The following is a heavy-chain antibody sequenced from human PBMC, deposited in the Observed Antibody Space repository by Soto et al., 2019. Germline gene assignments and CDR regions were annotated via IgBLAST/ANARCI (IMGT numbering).Heavy chain of an antibody. V-gene: IGHV4-39*01. D-gene: IGHD6-19*01. Sequence: SETLSLTCSVSGGSISNSSYLWGWVRQPPGKGLQWIGSVSHIGSTNYNPSLKNRLTISVGTSKTQSSLRLDSVTAADTAVYYCSRIAVSGPRTGFDYWGQGSLVTVSS. CDR1: GGSISNSSYL. CDR2: VSHIGST. CDR3: SRIAVSGPRTGFDY. J-gene: IGHJ4*02.